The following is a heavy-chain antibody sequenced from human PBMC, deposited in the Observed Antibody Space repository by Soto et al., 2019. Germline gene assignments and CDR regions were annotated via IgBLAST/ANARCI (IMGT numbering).Heavy chain of an antibody. CDR1: GGSISSSSYY. V-gene: IGHV4-39*01. CDR3: ARSSGFFYYYYGMDV. D-gene: IGHD6-19*01. Sequence: KSSETLSLTCTVSGGSISSSSYYWGWIRQPPGKGLEWIGSIYYSGSTYYNPSLKSRVTISVDTSKNQFSLKLSSVTAADTAVYYCARSSGFFYYYYGMDVWGQGTTVTVSS. CDR2: IYYSGST. J-gene: IGHJ6*02.